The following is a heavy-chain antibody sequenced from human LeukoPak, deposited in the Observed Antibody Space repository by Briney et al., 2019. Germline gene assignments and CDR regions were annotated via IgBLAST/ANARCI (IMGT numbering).Heavy chain of an antibody. Sequence: SETLSLTCTVSSGSISSYYWSWFRQPAGKGLEWIGRIYTSGSTNYNPSLKSRVTMSVDTSKNQFSLKQSSVTAADTAVYYCARDSSAGPSDYWGQGTLVTVSS. D-gene: IGHD3-22*01. J-gene: IGHJ4*02. V-gene: IGHV4-4*07. CDR2: IYTSGST. CDR1: SGSISSYY. CDR3: ARDSSAGPSDY.